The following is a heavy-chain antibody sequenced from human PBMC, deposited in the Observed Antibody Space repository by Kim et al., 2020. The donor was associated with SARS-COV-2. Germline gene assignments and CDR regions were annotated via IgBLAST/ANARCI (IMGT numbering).Heavy chain of an antibody. CDR3: ARGSGGSHTSSY. Sequence: SETLSLTCTVSGGSISSYYWSWIRQPPGKGLEWIGYIYYSGSTNYNPSLKSRVTISVDTSKNQFSLKLSSVTAADTAVYYCARGSGGSHTSSYWGQGTLVTVSS. V-gene: IGHV4-59*01. D-gene: IGHD2-15*01. CDR1: GGSISSYY. J-gene: IGHJ4*02. CDR2: IYYSGST.